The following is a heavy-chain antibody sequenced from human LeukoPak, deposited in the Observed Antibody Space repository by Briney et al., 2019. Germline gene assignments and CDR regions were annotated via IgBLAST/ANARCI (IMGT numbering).Heavy chain of an antibody. CDR2: ISYDGSNK. V-gene: IGHV3-30-3*01. CDR3: ARARIAAAGTGWFDP. D-gene: IGHD6-13*01. Sequence: PGRSLRLSCAASGFTFSSYAMHWVRQAPGKGLEWVAVISYDGSNKYYADSVKGRFTISRDNSKNTLYLQMNSLRAEDTAVYYCARARIAAAGTGWFDPWGQGTLVTVSS. CDR1: GFTFSSYA. J-gene: IGHJ5*02.